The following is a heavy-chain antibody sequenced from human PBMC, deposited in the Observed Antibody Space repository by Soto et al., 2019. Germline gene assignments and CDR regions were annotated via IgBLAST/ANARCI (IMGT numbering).Heavy chain of an antibody. CDR1: GGSISSYY. CDR3: ARGLEYSSSVIDY. J-gene: IGHJ4*02. Sequence: SETLSLTCTVAGGSISSYYWSWIRQPPGKGLEWIGYIYYSGSTNYNPSLKSRVTISVDTSKNQFSLKLSSVTAADTAVYYCARGLEYSSSVIDYWGQGTLVTVSS. D-gene: IGHD6-6*01. CDR2: IYYSGST. V-gene: IGHV4-59*01.